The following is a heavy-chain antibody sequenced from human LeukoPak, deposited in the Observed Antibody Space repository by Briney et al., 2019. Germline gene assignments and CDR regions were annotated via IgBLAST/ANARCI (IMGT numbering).Heavy chain of an antibody. CDR3: ARAYNWNYDSGFPLFVY. CDR2: IYTSGST. V-gene: IGHV4-39*07. Sequence: PSETLSLTCTVSGGSISSSSYYWGWIRQPPGKGLEWIGRIYTSGSTDYNPSLKSRVTISVDTSKNQFSLKLSSVTAADTAVYYCARAYNWNYDSGFPLFVYWGQGTLVTVSS. D-gene: IGHD1-7*01. CDR1: GGSISSSSYY. J-gene: IGHJ4*02.